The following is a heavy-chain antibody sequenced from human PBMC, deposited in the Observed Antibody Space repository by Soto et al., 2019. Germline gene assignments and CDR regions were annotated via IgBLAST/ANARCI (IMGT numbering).Heavy chain of an antibody. D-gene: IGHD3-22*01. V-gene: IGHV3-23*01. J-gene: IGHJ3*02. CDR1: GFTFSSYA. Sequence: PXGSLRLSCAASGFTFSSYAMSWVRQAPGKGLEWVSAISGSGGSTYYADSVKGRFTISRDNSKNTLYLQMNSLRAEDTAVYYCANGGQVVTSPHDAFDIWGQGTMVTVSS. CDR2: ISGSGGST. CDR3: ANGGQVVTSPHDAFDI.